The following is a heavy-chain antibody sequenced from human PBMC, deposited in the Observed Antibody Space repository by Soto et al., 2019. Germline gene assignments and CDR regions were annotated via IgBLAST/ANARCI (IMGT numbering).Heavy chain of an antibody. CDR1: GFTFSSYA. Sequence: EVQLLESGGGLVQPGGSLRLSCAASGFTFSSYAMSWVRQAPGKGLEWVSAISGSGGSTYYAGSVKGRFTISRDNSKNTLYLQMNSLRAEDTAVYYCAKDSYSSSSGVLPYYFDYWGQGTLVTVSS. CDR3: AKDSYSSSSGVLPYYFDY. V-gene: IGHV3-23*01. CDR2: ISGSGGST. D-gene: IGHD6-6*01. J-gene: IGHJ4*02.